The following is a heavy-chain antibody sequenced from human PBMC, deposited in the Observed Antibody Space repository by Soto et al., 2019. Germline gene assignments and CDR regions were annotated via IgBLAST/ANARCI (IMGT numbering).Heavy chain of an antibody. Sequence: ASVKVSCKVSGYTLTELSMHWVRQAPGKGLEWMGGFDPEDGETIYAQKFQGRVTMTEDTSTDTAYMELSSLRSEDTAVYYCATDRGGIFGYSGLENRPLFDYWGQGTLVTVSS. V-gene: IGHV1-24*01. CDR2: FDPEDGET. CDR1: GYTLTELS. D-gene: IGHD5-12*01. J-gene: IGHJ4*02. CDR3: ATDRGGIFGYSGLENRPLFDY.